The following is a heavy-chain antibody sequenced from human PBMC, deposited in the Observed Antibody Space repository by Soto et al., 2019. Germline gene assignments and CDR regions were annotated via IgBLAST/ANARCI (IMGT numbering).Heavy chain of an antibody. CDR1: GFTFSSYA. D-gene: IGHD3-22*01. Sequence: AGSLRLSCSASGFTFSSYAMHWVRQAPGKGMEYVSAISSNGGSTYYADSVKGRFTISRDKSKNTLYLQMSSLRAEDTAVYDCVKISDSYFYFDLWGRGTLVTVSS. CDR2: ISSNGGST. J-gene: IGHJ2*01. CDR3: VKISDSYFYFDL. V-gene: IGHV3-64D*06.